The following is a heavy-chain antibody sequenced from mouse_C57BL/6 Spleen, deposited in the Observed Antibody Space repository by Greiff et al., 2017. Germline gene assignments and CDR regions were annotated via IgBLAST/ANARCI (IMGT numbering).Heavy chain of an antibody. CDR3: ARFTTVVPFDY. CDR1: GYAFSSYW. V-gene: IGHV1-80*01. D-gene: IGHD1-1*01. J-gene: IGHJ2*01. CDR2: IYPGDGDT. Sequence: QVQLQQSGAELVKPGASVKISCKASGYAFSSYWMNWVKQRPGKGLEWIGQIYPGDGDTNYNGKFKGKATLTADKSSSTAYMQLSSLTSEDSAVYFCARFTTVVPFDYWGQGTTLTVSS.